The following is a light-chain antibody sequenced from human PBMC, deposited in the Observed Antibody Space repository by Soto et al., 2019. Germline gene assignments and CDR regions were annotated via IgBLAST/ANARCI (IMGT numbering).Light chain of an antibody. Sequence: QSALTQPRSVSGSPGQSVTIPCTGTSSDVGGYKYVYWYQQHPGKAPKVMIYDVNQRPSGVPDRFSGSQSGNTASLTISGLQAEDEADYYCCSYAGILEVVFGGGTKVTVL. CDR2: DVN. J-gene: IGLJ2*01. CDR3: CSYAGILEVV. V-gene: IGLV2-11*01. CDR1: SSDVGGYKY.